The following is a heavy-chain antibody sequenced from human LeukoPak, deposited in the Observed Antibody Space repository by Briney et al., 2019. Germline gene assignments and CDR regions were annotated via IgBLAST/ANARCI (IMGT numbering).Heavy chain of an antibody. CDR1: GGSINNYY. D-gene: IGHD6-6*01. Sequence: PSETLSLTCTVSGGSINNYYWSWLRQPPGKRLERIGYIYYSGSTDYNPSLRSRVTISIDMSKNQFSLKLNSVTAADTAVYYCARHSLFQQLGSFDIWGQGTMVTVSS. CDR2: IYYSGST. CDR3: ARHSLFQQLGSFDI. V-gene: IGHV4-59*08. J-gene: IGHJ3*02.